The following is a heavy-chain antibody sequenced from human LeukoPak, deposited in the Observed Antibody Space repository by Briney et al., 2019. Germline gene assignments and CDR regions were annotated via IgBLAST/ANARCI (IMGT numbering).Heavy chain of an antibody. J-gene: IGHJ4*02. V-gene: IGHV1-69*04. CDR3: ASLYSSGWSN. CDR2: IIPILGIA. CDR1: GGTFSSYA. D-gene: IGHD6-19*01. Sequence: ASVKVSCKASGGTFSSYAISWVRQAPGQGLEWMGRIIPILGIANYAQKFQGRVTITADKSTSTVYMELSSLRSEDTAVYYCASLYSSGWSNWGQGTLVTVSS.